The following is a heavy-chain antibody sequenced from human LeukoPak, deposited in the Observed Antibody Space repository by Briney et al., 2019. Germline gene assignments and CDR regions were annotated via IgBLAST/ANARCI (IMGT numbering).Heavy chain of an antibody. Sequence: GGSLRLSCAASGFTLSSYWMHWVRQAPGEGLVWVSRIDPDGSTTNYADSVKGRFTISRDNSKNTLYLQMNSLRADDTAVYYCAGGSGWYSFDYWGQGTLVTVSS. V-gene: IGHV3-74*01. D-gene: IGHD6-19*01. CDR1: GFTLSSYW. CDR3: AGGSGWYSFDY. J-gene: IGHJ4*02. CDR2: IDPDGSTT.